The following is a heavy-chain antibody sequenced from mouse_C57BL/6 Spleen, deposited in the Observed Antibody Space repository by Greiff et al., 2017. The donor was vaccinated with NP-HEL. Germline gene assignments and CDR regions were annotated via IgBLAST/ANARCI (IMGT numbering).Heavy chain of an antibody. Sequence: EVQLQQSGPELVKPGASVKIPCKASGYTFTDYNMDWVKQSHGKSLEWIGDINPNNGGTIYNQKFKGKATLTVDKSSSTAYMELRSLTSEDTAVYYCARPPHYYGSSYWYFDGWGTGTTVTVSS. D-gene: IGHD1-1*01. J-gene: IGHJ1*03. CDR3: ARPPHYYGSSYWYFDG. V-gene: IGHV1-18*01. CDR2: INPNNGGT. CDR1: GYTFTDYN.